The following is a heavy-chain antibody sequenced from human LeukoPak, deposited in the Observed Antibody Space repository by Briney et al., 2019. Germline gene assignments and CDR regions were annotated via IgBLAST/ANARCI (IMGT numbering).Heavy chain of an antibody. Sequence: SGGSLRLSCAASGFTFSSYGMHWVRQAPGKGLEWVAVIWYGGSNKYYADSVKGRFTISRDNSKNTLYLQMNSLRAEDTAVYYCAKDSGDYGDPFDYWGQGTLVTVSS. V-gene: IGHV3-30*02. CDR1: GFTFSSYG. CDR3: AKDSGDYGDPFDY. D-gene: IGHD4-17*01. CDR2: IWYGGSNK. J-gene: IGHJ4*02.